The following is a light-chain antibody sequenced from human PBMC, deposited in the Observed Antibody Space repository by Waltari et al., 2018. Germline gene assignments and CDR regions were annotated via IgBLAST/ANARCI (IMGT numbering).Light chain of an antibody. V-gene: IGKV2-28*01. J-gene: IGKJ2*01. CDR1: QSLLYSNGNNY. Sequence: EIVVTQSPLSLPVTPGEPASISCRSSQSLLYSNGNNYLDWYLQKPGYAPQLLIYETSNRASGVPDRFSGSGSGTDFTLKISRVETEDVGIYYCMQALQAPYTFGQGTKLEIK. CDR2: ETS. CDR3: MQALQAPYT.